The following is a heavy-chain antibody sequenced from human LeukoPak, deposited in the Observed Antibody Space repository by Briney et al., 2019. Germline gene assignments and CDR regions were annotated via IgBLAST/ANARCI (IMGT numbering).Heavy chain of an antibody. CDR3: ARTYDSSGYYEGFDY. D-gene: IGHD3-22*01. V-gene: IGHV3-21*01. Sequence: KAGGSLRLSCAASGFTFSSYSMNWVRQAPGKGLEWVSSISSSGSYIYYADSVKGRFTISRDNAKNSLYLQMNSLRAEDTAVYYCARTYDSSGYYEGFDYWGQGTLVTVSS. CDR2: ISSSGSYI. J-gene: IGHJ4*02. CDR1: GFTFSSYS.